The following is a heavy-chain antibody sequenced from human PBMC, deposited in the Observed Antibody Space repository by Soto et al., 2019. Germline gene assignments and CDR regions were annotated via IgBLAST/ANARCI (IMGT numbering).Heavy chain of an antibody. Sequence: ASVKVSCKVSGHKVTELSINWMRQSPGTGLECMGGFDPKDGLPVYAQNFEGRVTMTEDASTDTAYLEVENLRSAYPAVYFCATVVGLGRYYIDAWGQGSLVTVSS. CDR3: ATVVGLGRYYIDA. CDR2: FDPKDGLP. D-gene: IGHD3-10*01. J-gene: IGHJ5*02. V-gene: IGHV1-24*01. CDR1: GHKVTELS.